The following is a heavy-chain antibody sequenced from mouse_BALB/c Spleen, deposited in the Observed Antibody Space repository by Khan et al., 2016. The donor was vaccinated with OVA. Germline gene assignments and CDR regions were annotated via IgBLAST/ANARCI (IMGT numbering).Heavy chain of an antibody. Sequence: QVQLQQPGPELVKPGALVKISCKASGYTFTAYDINWGKQRPGQGLEWFGWIYPGDGSTKYNENFKGKATLTADSSSNPAYMQLSTLTSERSAVYFCARAGLRRVAMDYWGQGTSVSVSS. CDR2: IYPGDGST. V-gene: IGHV1S56*01. CDR1: GYTFTAYD. CDR3: ARAGLRRVAMDY. J-gene: IGHJ4*01. D-gene: IGHD1-1*01.